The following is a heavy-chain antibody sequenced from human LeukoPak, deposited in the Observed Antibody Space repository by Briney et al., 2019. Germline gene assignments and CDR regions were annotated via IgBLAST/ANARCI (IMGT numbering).Heavy chain of an antibody. J-gene: IGHJ4*02. Sequence: QPGGSLRHSCADCRVTFGDYWMSWVRQAPGLGLEWVAYINKDGNVIDYVDSVKGRFTISRDNAKNSLYLQMNSLRAEDTAVYYCARDASHGSCNDYWGQGTLVTVSS. CDR3: ARDASHGSCNDY. V-gene: IGHV3-7*01. CDR1: RVTFGDYW. D-gene: IGHD1-26*01. CDR2: INKDGNVI.